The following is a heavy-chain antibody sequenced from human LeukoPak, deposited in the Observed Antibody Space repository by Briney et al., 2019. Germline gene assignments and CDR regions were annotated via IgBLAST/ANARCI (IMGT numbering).Heavy chain of an antibody. Sequence: TGGSLRLSCAASGFTLSSNSMNWVRQAPGKGLEWVSSISSGSSYIYYADSVKGRFTISRDNAKNSLYLQMNSLRAEDTAVYYCVQEGPRGLAFDIWGQGTKVTVSS. CDR3: VQEGPRGLAFDI. J-gene: IGHJ3*02. CDR1: GFTLSSNS. CDR2: ISSGSSYI. V-gene: IGHV3-21*01.